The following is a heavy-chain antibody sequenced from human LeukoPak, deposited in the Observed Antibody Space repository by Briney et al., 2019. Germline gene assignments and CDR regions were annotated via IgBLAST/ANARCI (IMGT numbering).Heavy chain of an antibody. V-gene: IGHV3-48*01. Sequence: GGSLRLSCAASGFTFSSYSMNWVRQAPGKGLEWGSYISGSSGTRYYADSLTRRFTISRDNAKNSLYLQMNSLRAQDTAVYYCATAPYTSGWYRGDNHYSGQGTLVTVSS. CDR3: ATAPYTSGWYRGDNHY. J-gene: IGHJ4*02. D-gene: IGHD6-19*01. CDR1: GFTFSSYS. CDR2: ISGSSGTR.